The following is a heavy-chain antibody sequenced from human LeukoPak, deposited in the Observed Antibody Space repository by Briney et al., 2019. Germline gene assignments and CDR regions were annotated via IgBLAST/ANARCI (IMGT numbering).Heavy chain of an antibody. CDR2: INPNSGGT. Sequence: ASVKVSCKASGYTFTGYYMRWVRQAPGQGLEWMGWINPNSGGTNYAQKFQGRVTMTRDTSISTAYMELSRLRSDDTAVYYCARDLGYGEYMGWFDPWGQGTLVTVSS. V-gene: IGHV1-2*02. D-gene: IGHD4-17*01. CDR1: GYTFTGYY. J-gene: IGHJ5*02. CDR3: ARDLGYGEYMGWFDP.